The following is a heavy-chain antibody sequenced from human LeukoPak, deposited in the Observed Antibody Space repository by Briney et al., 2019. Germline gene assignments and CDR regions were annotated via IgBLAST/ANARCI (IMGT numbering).Heavy chain of an antibody. V-gene: IGHV3-23*01. D-gene: IGHD2-2*01. Sequence: PGGSLRLSCAASGFTFSSYAMSWVRQAPGKGLEWVSAISGSGGSTYYADSVKGRFTISRDNSKNTLYLQMNSLRAEDTAVYYCAKEGYIVKYQLLSDAFDIWGQGTMVTVSS. J-gene: IGHJ3*02. CDR3: AKEGYIVKYQLLSDAFDI. CDR2: ISGSGGST. CDR1: GFTFSSYA.